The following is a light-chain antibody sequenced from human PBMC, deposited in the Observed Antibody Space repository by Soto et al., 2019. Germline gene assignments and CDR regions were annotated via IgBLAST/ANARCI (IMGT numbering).Light chain of an antibody. CDR1: KNDIGVYDF. Sequence: QSALTQPPSASGSPGQSVTISCTGTKNDIGVYDFVSWYQHHPGKAPRLIIYEVVQRPSGVPDRFSGSKSGNTASLTVSGLQAADEADYFCKSYDGSNTYVFGRGTKLTVL. J-gene: IGLJ1*01. CDR2: EVV. V-gene: IGLV2-8*01. CDR3: KSYDGSNTYV.